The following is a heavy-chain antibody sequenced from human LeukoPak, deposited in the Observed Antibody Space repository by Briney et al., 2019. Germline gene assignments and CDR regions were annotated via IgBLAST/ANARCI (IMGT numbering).Heavy chain of an antibody. J-gene: IGHJ4*02. CDR2: ISYDAVNK. V-gene: IGHV3-30*18. D-gene: IGHD3-10*01. Sequence: GGSLRLSCAASGFTFSNYGMHWVRQAPGKGLEWVAVISYDAVNKYYVGSVRGRFTTSRDNSKNTLYLQMNSLRPDGTAIYYCAKDVGAASGRLNYFAHWGQGALLTVSS. CDR1: GFTFSNYG. CDR3: AKDVGAASGRLNYFAH.